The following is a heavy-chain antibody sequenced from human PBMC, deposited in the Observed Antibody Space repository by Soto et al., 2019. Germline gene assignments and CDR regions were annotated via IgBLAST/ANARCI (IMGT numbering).Heavy chain of an antibody. CDR3: ARDPGYSSSWRHFQH. CDR2: ISAYNGNT. D-gene: IGHD6-13*01. CDR1: GYTFTSYV. V-gene: IGHV1-18*01. Sequence: ASVKVYCKASGYTFTSYVISWVRQAPGQGLEWMGWISAYNGNTNYAQKLQGRVTMTTDTSTSTAYMELRSLRSDDTAVYYCARDPGYSSSWRHFQHWGQGTLVTVSS. J-gene: IGHJ1*01.